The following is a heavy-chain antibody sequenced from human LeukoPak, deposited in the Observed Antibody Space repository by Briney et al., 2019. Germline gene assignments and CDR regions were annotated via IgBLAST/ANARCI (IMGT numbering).Heavy chain of an antibody. V-gene: IGHV3-23*01. CDR3: AKDRELSWNDVIDY. CDR2: ISGSGGST. J-gene: IGHJ4*02. D-gene: IGHD1-1*01. CDR1: GFTFSSYG. Sequence: GSLRLSCAASGFTFSSYGMSWVRQAPGKGLEWVSAISGSGGSTYYADSVKGRFTISRDNSKNTLNLQMNSLRAEDTAVYYCAKDRELSWNDVIDYWGQGTLVTVSS.